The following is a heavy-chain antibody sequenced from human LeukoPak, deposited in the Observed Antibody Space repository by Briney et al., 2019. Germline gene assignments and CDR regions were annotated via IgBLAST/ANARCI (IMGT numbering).Heavy chain of an antibody. Sequence: ASVKVSCKASGYTFTSYDINWVRQATGQELEWMGWMNPTSGHTGYAQKFQGRVTMTRDTSISTAYMELNSLTSEDTAVYYCARSPVGVRKKHDFWGQGTLVIVSS. CDR3: ARSPVGVRKKHDF. CDR2: MNPTSGHT. D-gene: IGHD3-10*01. V-gene: IGHV1-8*01. J-gene: IGHJ4*02. CDR1: GYTFTSYD.